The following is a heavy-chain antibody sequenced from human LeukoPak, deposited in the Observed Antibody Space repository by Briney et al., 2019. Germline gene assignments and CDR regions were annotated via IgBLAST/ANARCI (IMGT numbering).Heavy chain of an antibody. CDR3: ARHYGDFNPFDY. J-gene: IGHJ4*02. CDR2: INHSGST. Sequence: PSETLSLTCAVYGGSFSGYYWSWIRQPPGKGLEWIGEINHSGSTNYNPSLKSRVTISVDTSKNQFSLKLSSVTAADTAVYYCARHYGDFNPFDYWGQGTLVTVSS. D-gene: IGHD4-17*01. CDR1: GGSFSGYY. V-gene: IGHV4-34*01.